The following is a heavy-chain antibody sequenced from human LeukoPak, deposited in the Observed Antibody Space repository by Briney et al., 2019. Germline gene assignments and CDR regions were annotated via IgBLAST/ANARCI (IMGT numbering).Heavy chain of an antibody. D-gene: IGHD3/OR15-3a*01. CDR3: VKESPCISPRDYYFDH. J-gene: IGHJ4*02. V-gene: IGHV3-30-3*01. CDR1: GFNFSSFA. CDR2: LLYDGSNK. Sequence: GGALRLSCAASGFNFSSFAMHWVRQAPGQGLGWGAGLLYDGSNKYYADSVKGRFTISRDNSKNTLYLQMNSLRAEDTARYYCVKESPCISPRDYYFDHWGQGTQITVSS.